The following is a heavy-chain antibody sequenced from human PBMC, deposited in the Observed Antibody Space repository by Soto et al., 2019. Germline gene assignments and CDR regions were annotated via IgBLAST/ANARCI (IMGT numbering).Heavy chain of an antibody. J-gene: IGHJ6*02. CDR3: ARPFKGASRVAATEGPGVV. CDR1: GFTFSSYS. CDR2: ISSSSSYI. D-gene: IGHD2-15*01. Sequence: LGGSLRLSCAASGFTFSSYSMNWVRQAPGKGLEWVSSISSSSSYIYYADSVKGRFTISRDNAKNSLYLQMNSLRAEDTAVYYCARPFKGASRVAATEGPGVVWGQGTTVTVSS. V-gene: IGHV3-21*01.